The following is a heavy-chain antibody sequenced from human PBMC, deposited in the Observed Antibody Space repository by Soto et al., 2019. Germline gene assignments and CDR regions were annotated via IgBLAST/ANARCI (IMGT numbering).Heavy chain of an antibody. CDR2: ISQIGGLSHSERT. D-gene: IGHD4-17*01. CDR1: GGSFSGYY. J-gene: IGHJ4*02. CDR3: ASQTSVVTARVFDH. V-gene: IGHV4-34*10. Sequence: SETLSLTCAVYGGSFSGYYWSWIRQPPGKGLEWIGEISQIGGLSHSERTNYNPSLKSRVNISVDMSKNQFSLKLSSVTAADKAVYYCASQTSVVTARVFDHWGQGTLVTVSS.